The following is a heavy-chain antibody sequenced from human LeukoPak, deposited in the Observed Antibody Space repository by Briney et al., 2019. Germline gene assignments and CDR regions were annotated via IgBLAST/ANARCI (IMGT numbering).Heavy chain of an antibody. CDR2: IKQDGSEK. D-gene: IGHD1-26*01. CDR3: ARERWGLLHYFDY. J-gene: IGHJ4*02. Sequence: PGGSLRLSCAASGFTFSSYWMSWVRQAPGKGLEWVANIKQDGSEKYYVDSVKGRFTISRDNAKNSLYLQMNSLRAEDTAVYYCARERWGLLHYFDYWGQGTLVTVSS. V-gene: IGHV3-7*01. CDR1: GFTFSSYW.